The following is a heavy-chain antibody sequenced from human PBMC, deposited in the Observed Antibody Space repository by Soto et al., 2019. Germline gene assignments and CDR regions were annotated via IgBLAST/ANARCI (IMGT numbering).Heavy chain of an antibody. V-gene: IGHV3-23*01. CDR2: TSGSGGST. D-gene: IGHD3-3*01. CDR3: GLTYYDFWSGYSAFDY. Sequence: GGSLRLSCAASGFTFSSYAMSWVRQAPGKGLEWVSATSGSGGSTYYADSVKGRFTISRDNSKNTLYLQMNSLRAEDTAVYYCGLTYYDFWSGYSAFDYWGQGTLVTVSS. J-gene: IGHJ4*02. CDR1: GFTFSSYA.